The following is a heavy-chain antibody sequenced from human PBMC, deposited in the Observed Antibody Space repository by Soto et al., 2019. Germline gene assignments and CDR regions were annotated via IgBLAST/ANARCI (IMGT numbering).Heavy chain of an antibody. J-gene: IGHJ2*01. CDR3: ARDREYCGYGGRYFDL. V-gene: IGHV3-13*01. CDR1: GFTFSSYD. CDR2: IGTAGVT. D-gene: IGHD5-12*01. Sequence: EVQLVESGGGLVQPGGSLRLSCAASGFTFSSYDMHWVRQATGKGLEWVSAIGTAGVTYYPGSVKGGVSIYRENAKNSLYLQMNSLRAEDTAVYYCARDREYCGYGGRYFDLWGRGTLVTVPS.